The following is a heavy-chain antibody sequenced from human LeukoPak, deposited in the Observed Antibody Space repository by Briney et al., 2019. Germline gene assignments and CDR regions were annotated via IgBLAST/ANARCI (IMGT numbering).Heavy chain of an antibody. CDR1: GFTFSNYW. CDR3: ARDNGDY. V-gene: IGHV3-7*01. Sequence: GGSLRLSCAASGFTFSNYWMNWIRQAPGKGLEWVANIKEDGSEEYYVDSVKGRFTISRDNAKDSLYLQMNSLRAEDTAVYYCARDNGDYWGQGTLVTVSS. J-gene: IGHJ4*02. CDR2: IKEDGSEE.